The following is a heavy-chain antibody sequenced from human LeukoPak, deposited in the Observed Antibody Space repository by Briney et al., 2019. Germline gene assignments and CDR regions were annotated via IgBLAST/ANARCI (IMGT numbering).Heavy chain of an antibody. J-gene: IGHJ4*02. CDR1: GFTFSSYS. V-gene: IGHV3-48*02. CDR3: ARDRRDTTSWYGSGY. CDR2: ISTSSSTI. Sequence: GGSLRLSCAASGFTFSSYSMNWVRQAPGKGLEWVSLISTSSSTIYYADPVKGRFTISRDNAKSALYLQMNSLRDEDTAVYYCARDRRDTTSWYGSGYWGQGTLVTVSS. D-gene: IGHD6-13*01.